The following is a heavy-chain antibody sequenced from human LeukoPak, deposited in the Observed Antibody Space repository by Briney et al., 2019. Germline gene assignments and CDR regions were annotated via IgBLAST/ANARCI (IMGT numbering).Heavy chain of an antibody. D-gene: IGHD2-21*02. Sequence: QAGGSLRLSCAASGFTFSSYGMHWVRQAPGKGLEWVAVISYDGSNKYYADSVKGRFTISRDNSKNTLYLQMNSLRAEDTAVYYCAKDHQHIVVVTGYYYMDVWGKGTTVTVSS. J-gene: IGHJ6*03. V-gene: IGHV3-30*18. CDR1: GFTFSSYG. CDR2: ISYDGSNK. CDR3: AKDHQHIVVVTGYYYMDV.